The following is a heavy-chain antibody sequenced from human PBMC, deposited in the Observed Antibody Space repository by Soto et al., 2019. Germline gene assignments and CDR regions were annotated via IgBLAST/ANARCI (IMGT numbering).Heavy chain of an antibody. J-gene: IGHJ3*02. V-gene: IGHV4-34*01. CDR2: INHSGST. Sequence: QVQLQQWGAGLLKPSETLSLTCAVYGGSFSGYYWSWIRQPPGKGLEWIGEINHSGSTNYNPSLKSVVTISVHTYKNQFSLKLGSGTAADTAVYYCTSTLLGIWGQVTMVTVS. CDR1: GGSFSGYY. D-gene: IGHD2-15*01. CDR3: TSTLLGI.